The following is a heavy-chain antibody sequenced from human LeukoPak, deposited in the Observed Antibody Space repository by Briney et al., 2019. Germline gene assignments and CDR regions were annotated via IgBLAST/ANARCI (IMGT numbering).Heavy chain of an antibody. CDR1: GFTFSSYA. J-gene: IGHJ4*02. CDR2: ISDRGDRT. CDR3: AKVAPPQLFRYSFDY. V-gene: IGHV3-23*01. Sequence: PGGSLRLSCAASGFTFSSYAMNWVRQAPGKGLEWVSEISDRGDRTYYADSVRGRLTISRDNSENTLSLQMNSLRAEDTAVYFCAKVAPPQLFRYSFDYWGQGTLVTVSS. D-gene: IGHD6-13*01.